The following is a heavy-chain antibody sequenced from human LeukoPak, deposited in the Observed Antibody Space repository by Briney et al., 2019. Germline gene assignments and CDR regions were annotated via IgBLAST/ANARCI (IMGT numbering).Heavy chain of an antibody. J-gene: IGHJ4*02. CDR3: ARDHSSSGQLFDY. D-gene: IGHD6-13*01. CDR2: ISAYNGNT. V-gene: IGHV1-18*01. CDR1: GYSITNYA. Sequence: ASVKVSCKASGYSITNYAILWVRQAPGQGLEWMGWISAYNGNTNYAQNLQGRLTMTTDTSTNTAYMELRSLRSDDTAVYYCARDHSSSGQLFDYWGQGTPVTVSS.